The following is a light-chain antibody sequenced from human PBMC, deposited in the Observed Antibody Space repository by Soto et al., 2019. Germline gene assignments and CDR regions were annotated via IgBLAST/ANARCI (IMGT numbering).Light chain of an antibody. J-gene: IGKJ5*01. CDR2: DAS. V-gene: IGKV1-5*01. Sequence: DIQITQSPSTLSASIGDRVTITCRASESIRTWLAWYQHKPGKAPKLLIYDASNLETGVPSRLSGSGSGTDFTFTVRSLQPEDIATYYCQQYSHLITFGQGTRLEIK. CDR3: QQYSHLIT. CDR1: ESIRTW.